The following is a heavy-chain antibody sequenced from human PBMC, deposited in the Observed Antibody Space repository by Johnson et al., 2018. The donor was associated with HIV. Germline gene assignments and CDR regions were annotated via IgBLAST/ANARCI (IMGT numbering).Heavy chain of an antibody. CDR3: TTEGDAFDI. J-gene: IGHJ3*02. CDR1: GFTFDDYG. Sequence: VQLVESGGGLVTPGGSLRLSCAASGFTFDDYGMSWVRQAPGKGLEWVSSISGSGGTTYYADSVKGRFTISRDTSKSTLYLQMSSLKTEDTAVYYCTTEGDAFDIWGQGTMVTVSS. CDR2: ISGSGGTT. V-gene: IGHV3-23*04. D-gene: IGHD1-14*01.